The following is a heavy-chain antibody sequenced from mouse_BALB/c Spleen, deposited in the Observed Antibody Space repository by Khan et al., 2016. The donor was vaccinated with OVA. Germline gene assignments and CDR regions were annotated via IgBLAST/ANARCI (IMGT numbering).Heavy chain of an antibody. D-gene: IGHD1-1*01. J-gene: IGHJ2*01. CDR1: GYTFTSYW. CDR3: ARIREIVASYFDY. V-gene: IGHV1S81*02. CDR2: TNPTNGRT. Sequence: QVQLQQPGAELVKAGASVKMSCKASGYTFTSYWMHWVKQRPGQGLEWFAETNPTNGRTYYNEKFKSKATLTVDKSSSTAYMLLSGPTFEDSAVYYYARIREIVASYFDYWGQGTTLTVSS.